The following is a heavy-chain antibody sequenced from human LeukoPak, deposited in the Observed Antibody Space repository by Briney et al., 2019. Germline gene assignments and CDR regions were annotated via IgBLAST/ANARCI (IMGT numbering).Heavy chain of an antibody. CDR2: TYYKSKWFN. Sequence: SQTLSLTCVISGDSDSSNSAAWNWLRQSPSRGLEWLGRTYYKSKWFNDYAVSVKSRITINPDTSKNQFSLQLNSVTPEDTAAYYCARETSGWLYYYYGMDVWGQGITVTVSS. J-gene: IGHJ6*02. V-gene: IGHV6-1*01. CDR1: GDSDSSNSAA. CDR3: ARETSGWLYYYYGMDV. D-gene: IGHD6-19*01.